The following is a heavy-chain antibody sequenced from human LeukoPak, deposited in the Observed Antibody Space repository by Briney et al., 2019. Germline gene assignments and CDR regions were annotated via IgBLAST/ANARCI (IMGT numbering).Heavy chain of an antibody. CDR1: GGSFSGYY. CDR2: INHRGST. Sequence: PSETLSLTCAVYGGSFSGYYWSWIRQPPGKELEWIGEINHRGSTNYNPSPKSRVTISVDTSKNQFSLKLSSVTAADTAVYYCARVNYYYYYMDVWGKGTTVTISS. CDR3: ARVNYYYYYMDV. J-gene: IGHJ6*03. V-gene: IGHV4-34*01.